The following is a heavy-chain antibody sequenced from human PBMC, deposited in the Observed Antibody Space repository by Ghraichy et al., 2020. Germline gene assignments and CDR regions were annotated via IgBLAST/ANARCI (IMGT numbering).Heavy chain of an antibody. J-gene: IGHJ4*02. CDR2: IYYSGST. Sequence: SETLSLTCTVSGGSISSGGYYWSWIHQHPGKGLEWIGYIYYSGSTYYNPSLKSRVTISVDTSKNQFSLKLSSVTAADTAVYYCARASVTGTTFTSDYWGQGTLVTVSS. D-gene: IGHD1-7*01. CDR3: ARASVTGTTFTSDY. V-gene: IGHV4-31*03. CDR1: GGSISSGGYY.